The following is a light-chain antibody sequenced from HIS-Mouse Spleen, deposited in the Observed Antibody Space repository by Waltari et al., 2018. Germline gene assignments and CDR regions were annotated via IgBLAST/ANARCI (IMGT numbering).Light chain of an antibody. J-gene: IGLJ2*01. Sequence: SYELTQPPSVSVSPGQTARITCSGVALPNKYAYWYQQKSGQAPVLVIYEDSKRPSGIPERFSGASSGTMATLTISGAQVEDEADYYCYSTDSSGNHRVFGGGTKLTVL. CDR1: ALPNKY. CDR2: EDS. CDR3: YSTDSSGNHRV. V-gene: IGLV3-10*01.